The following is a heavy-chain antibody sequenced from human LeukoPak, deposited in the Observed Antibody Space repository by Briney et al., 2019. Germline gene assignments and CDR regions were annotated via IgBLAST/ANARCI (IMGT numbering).Heavy chain of an antibody. D-gene: IGHD3/OR15-3a*01. V-gene: IGHV3-23*01. Sequence: QSGGSLRLSCAASGFTFSSYAMSWVRQAPGKELEWVSANSGSGGSTYYADSVKGRFAISRDNSKNTLYLQMNSLRAEDTAVYYCARRQDSDYWGQGTLVTVSS. CDR3: ARRQDSDY. CDR2: NSGSGGST. J-gene: IGHJ4*02. CDR1: GFTFSSYA.